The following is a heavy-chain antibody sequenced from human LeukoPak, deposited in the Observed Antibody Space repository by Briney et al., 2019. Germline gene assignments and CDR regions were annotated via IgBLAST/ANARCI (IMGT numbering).Heavy chain of an antibody. Sequence: GGSLRLSCAASGFTFSTYWMAWVRQAPGKGVEWVANIKGDESARHQADSVKGRFTISRDTAQNSVYLQMRTLRGEDTAVYYCARDVGGSLAYWGQGTLVTVSS. D-gene: IGHD1-26*01. CDR1: GFTFSTYW. V-gene: IGHV3-7*01. J-gene: IGHJ4*02. CDR3: ARDVGGSLAY. CDR2: IKGDESAR.